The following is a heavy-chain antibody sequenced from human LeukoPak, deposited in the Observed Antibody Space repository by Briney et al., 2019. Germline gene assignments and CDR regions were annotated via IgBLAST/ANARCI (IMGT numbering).Heavy chain of an antibody. Sequence: QAGGSLRLSCAASGFTFSSFWMSWVRQAPGKGLEWVANIRQDGSEKYYVDSVKGRFTISRDNAQNSLYLQMNSLRVEDTAVYYCASPAEGYWGQGTLVTVSS. CDR2: IRQDGSEK. V-gene: IGHV3-7*03. CDR3: ASPAEGY. J-gene: IGHJ4*02. CDR1: GFTFSSFW.